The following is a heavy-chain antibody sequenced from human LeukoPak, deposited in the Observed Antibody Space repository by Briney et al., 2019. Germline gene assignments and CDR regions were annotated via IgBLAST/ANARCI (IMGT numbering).Heavy chain of an antibody. CDR3: AKGSGSSGYYRL. CDR2: ISGSGGST. Sequence: PGGSLRLSCAASGFTFSSYGMSWVRQAPGEGLEWVSAISGSGGSTYYADSVKGRFNISRDNSKNTLYLQMNSLRSEDTAVYHCAKGSGSSGYYRLWGQGTLVSVSS. D-gene: IGHD3-22*01. V-gene: IGHV3-23*01. J-gene: IGHJ4*02. CDR1: GFTFSSYG.